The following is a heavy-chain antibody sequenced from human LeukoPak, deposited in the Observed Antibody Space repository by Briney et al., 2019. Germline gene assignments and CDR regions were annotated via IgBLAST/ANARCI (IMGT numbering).Heavy chain of an antibody. Sequence: GGSLRLSCAASGFTFSNAWMSWVRQAPGKGLEWVGRIKSKTDGGTTDYAAPVKGRFTISRDDSKNTLYLQMNSLKTEDTAVYYCARDRGKIAARPVDDYWGQGTLVTVSS. D-gene: IGHD6-6*01. CDR1: GFTFSNAW. J-gene: IGHJ4*02. CDR2: IKSKTDGGTT. V-gene: IGHV3-15*01. CDR3: ARDRGKIAARPVDDY.